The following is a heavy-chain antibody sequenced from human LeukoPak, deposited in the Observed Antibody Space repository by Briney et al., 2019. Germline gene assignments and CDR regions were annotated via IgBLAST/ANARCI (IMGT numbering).Heavy chain of an antibody. CDR1: VLTLSIYA. CDR2: INVSGNT. CDR3: AKAPVTSCRGAFCYPFDY. V-gene: IGHV3-23*01. D-gene: IGHD2-15*01. J-gene: IGHJ4*02. Sequence: GGSLRLFCAASVLTLSIYAMSWARHGPGKGLEGVSAINVSGNTYHADSVKGRFTIPRDSSKTTLFLQLIRLRPEDAAVYYCAKAPVTSCRGAFCYPFDYWGLGTLVTVSS.